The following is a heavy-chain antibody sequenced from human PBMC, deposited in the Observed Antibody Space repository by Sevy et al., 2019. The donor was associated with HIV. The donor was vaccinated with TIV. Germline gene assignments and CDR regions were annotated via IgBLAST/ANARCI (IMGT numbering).Heavy chain of an antibody. CDR3: ARDMLGYCSSTSCYAEGYFDY. CDR1: GGSISSYY. D-gene: IGHD2-2*01. J-gene: IGHJ4*02. Sequence: SETLSLTCTVSGGSISSYYWSWIRQPPGKGLEWIGYIYYSGSTNYNPSLKSRVTISVDTSKNQFSLKLSSVTAADMAVYYCARDMLGYCSSTSCYAEGYFDYWGQGTLVTVSS. CDR2: IYYSGST. V-gene: IGHV4-59*01.